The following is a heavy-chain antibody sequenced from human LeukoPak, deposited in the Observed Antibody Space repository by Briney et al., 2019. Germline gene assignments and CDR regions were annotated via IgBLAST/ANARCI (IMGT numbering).Heavy chain of an antibody. CDR3: ARATTPSLVGVPYYDFWSGYYSNWFDP. V-gene: IGHV1-69*13. CDR2: IIPIFGTA. D-gene: IGHD3-3*01. J-gene: IGHJ5*02. Sequence: GASVKVSCKASGGTFSSYAISWVRQAPGQGLEWMGAIIPIFGTANYAQKFQGRVTITADESTSTAYMELSSLRSEDTAVYYCARATTPSLVGVPYYDFWSGYYSNWFDPWGQGTLVTVSS. CDR1: GGTFSSYA.